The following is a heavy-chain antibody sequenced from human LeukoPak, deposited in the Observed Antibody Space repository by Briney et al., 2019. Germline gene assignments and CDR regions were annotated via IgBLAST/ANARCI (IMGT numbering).Heavy chain of an antibody. J-gene: IGHJ4*02. V-gene: IGHV4-59*01. CDR2: IYYSGST. CDR3: ARSNSAAAGYYFDY. Sequence: PSETLSLTCTVSGGSISSYYWSWIRQPPGKGLEWIGYIYYSGSTNYNPSLKSRVTISVDTSKNQFSLKLSSVTAADTAVYYCARSNSAAAGYYFDYWGQGTLVTVSS. CDR1: GGSISSYY. D-gene: IGHD6-13*01.